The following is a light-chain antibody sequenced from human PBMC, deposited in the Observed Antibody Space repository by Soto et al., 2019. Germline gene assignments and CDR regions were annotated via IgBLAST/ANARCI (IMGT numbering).Light chain of an antibody. CDR2: GAS. V-gene: IGKV3-15*01. CDR1: QSVSSN. J-gene: IGKJ2*01. Sequence: IVMTQSPATVSVSPGERSTLSCMAIQSVSSNLAWYQQKPGQAPRLLIYGASTRAAGIPARFSGSGSGTEFTLTISSLQSEDSAVYFCQQYNNWPPGYTFGQGTKVDIK. CDR3: QQYNNWPPGYT.